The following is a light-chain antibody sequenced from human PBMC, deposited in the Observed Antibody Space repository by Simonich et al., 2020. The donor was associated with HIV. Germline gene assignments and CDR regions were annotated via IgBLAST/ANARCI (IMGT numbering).Light chain of an antibody. V-gene: IGLV1-40*01. J-gene: IGLJ3*02. CDR2: GNS. Sequence: QSVLTQPPSVSGAPGQRVTISCPGSSSNIGAGYDVHWYHQLPGTAPKLLIYGNSARPSGVPDRFSGSKTGASASLASTGLQADDEADYYCQSSDSSLSGSVFGGGTKLTVL. CDR1: SSNIGAGYD. CDR3: QSSDSSLSGSV.